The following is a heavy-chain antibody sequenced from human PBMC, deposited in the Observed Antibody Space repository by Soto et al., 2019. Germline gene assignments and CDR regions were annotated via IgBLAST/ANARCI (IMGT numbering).Heavy chain of an antibody. J-gene: IGHJ4*02. CDR3: ARHGSSWKVDY. Sequence: SETLSLTCTVSGGSISSYYWSWIRQPPGKGLEWFGYIYYSGSTNYNPSLKSRVTISVDTSKNQFSLKLSSVTAADTAVYYCARHGSSWKVDYWGQGTLVTVSS. V-gene: IGHV4-59*08. CDR2: IYYSGST. D-gene: IGHD6-13*01. CDR1: GGSISSYY.